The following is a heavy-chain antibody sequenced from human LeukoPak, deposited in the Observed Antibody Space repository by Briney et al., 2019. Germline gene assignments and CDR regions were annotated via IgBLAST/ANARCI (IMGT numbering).Heavy chain of an antibody. V-gene: IGHV3-7*01. CDR1: GFTFSSYW. Sequence: GGSLRLSCAASGFTFSSYWMSWVRQAPGKGLEWVANIKQDGSGKYYVDSVKGRFTISRDNAKNSLYLQMNSLRAEDTAVYYCAELGITMIGGVWGKGTTVTISS. J-gene: IGHJ6*04. D-gene: IGHD3-10*02. CDR2: IKQDGSGK. CDR3: AELGITMIGGV.